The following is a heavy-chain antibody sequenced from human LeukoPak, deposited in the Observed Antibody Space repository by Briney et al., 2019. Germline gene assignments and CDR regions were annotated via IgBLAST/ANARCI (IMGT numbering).Heavy chain of an antibody. CDR2: INHSGST. CDR1: GGSFSGYY. V-gene: IGHV4-34*01. J-gene: IGHJ4*02. Sequence: SETLSLTCAAYGGSFSGYYWSWIRQPPGKGLEWIGEINHSGSTNYNPSLKSRVTISVDTSKNQFSLKLSSVTAADTAVYYCARGFYGSGSQFDYWGQGTLVTVSS. D-gene: IGHD3-10*01. CDR3: ARGFYGSGSQFDY.